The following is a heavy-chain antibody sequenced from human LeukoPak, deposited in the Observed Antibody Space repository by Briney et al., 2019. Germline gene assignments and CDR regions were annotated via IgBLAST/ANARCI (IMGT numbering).Heavy chain of an antibody. D-gene: IGHD3-22*01. CDR1: GGSFSGYY. CDR3: ASHPGDDYYDSSGYLPDY. V-gene: IGHV4-34*01. CDR2: INHSGST. J-gene: IGHJ4*02. Sequence: SETLSLTCAVYGGSFSGYYWSWIRQPPGKGLEWIGEINHSGSTNYNPSLKSRVTISVDTSKNQFSLKLSPVTAADTAVYYCASHPGDDYYDSSGYLPDYWGQGTLVTVSS.